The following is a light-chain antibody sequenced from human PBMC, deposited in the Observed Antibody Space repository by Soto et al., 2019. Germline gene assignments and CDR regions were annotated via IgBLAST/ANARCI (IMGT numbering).Light chain of an antibody. Sequence: SYELTQPPSVSVSPGQTARITCSGDALPKQYAYWYQQKPGQAPVLVIYKDSERPSGIPERFSGSSSGTTVTLTISGVQAEDEADYDWQSADSSGTYWVFGGGTKVTVL. J-gene: IGLJ3*02. CDR3: QSADSSGTYWV. V-gene: IGLV3-25*03. CDR1: ALPKQY. CDR2: KDS.